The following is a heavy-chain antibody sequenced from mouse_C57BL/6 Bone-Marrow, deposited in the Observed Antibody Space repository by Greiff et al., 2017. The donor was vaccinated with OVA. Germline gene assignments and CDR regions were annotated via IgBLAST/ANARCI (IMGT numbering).Heavy chain of an antibody. CDR3: TCGCGNFYAMDY. CDR2: IDPETGGT. D-gene: IGHD3-3*01. V-gene: IGHV1-15*01. Sequence: QVQLQQSGAELVRPGASVTLSCKASGYTFTDYEMHWVKQTPVHGLEWIGAIDPETGGTAYNQKFKGKAILTADKSSSTAYVELRSLTSEDSAVDYCTCGCGNFYAMDYWGQGTSVTVSS. CDR1: GYTFTDYE. J-gene: IGHJ4*01.